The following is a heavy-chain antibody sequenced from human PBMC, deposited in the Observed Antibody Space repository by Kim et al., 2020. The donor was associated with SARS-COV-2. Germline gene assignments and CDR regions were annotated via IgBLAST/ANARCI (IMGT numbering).Heavy chain of an antibody. D-gene: IGHD1-26*01. CDR2: INHSGST. J-gene: IGHJ6*03. CDR3: ARGWELVPYYYYMDV. CDR1: GGSFSGYY. Sequence: SETLSLTCAVYGGSFSGYYWSWIRQPPGKGLEWIGEINHSGSTNYNPSLKSRVTISVDTSKNQFSLKLSSVTAADTAVYYCARGWELVPYYYYMDVWGKGTTVTVSS. V-gene: IGHV4-34*01.